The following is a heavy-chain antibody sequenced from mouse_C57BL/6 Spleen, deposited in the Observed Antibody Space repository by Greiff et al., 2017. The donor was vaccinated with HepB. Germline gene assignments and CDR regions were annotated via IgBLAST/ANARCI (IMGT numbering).Heavy chain of an antibody. Sequence: VQLQQSGPELVKPGASVKMSCKASGYTFTDYNMHWVKQSHGKSLEWIGYINPNNGGTSYNQKFKGKATLTVNKSSSTAYMELRSLTSEDSAVYYCAPASYYGSSYEGYWGQGTTLTVSS. D-gene: IGHD1-1*01. V-gene: IGHV1-22*01. J-gene: IGHJ2*01. CDR1: GYTFTDYN. CDR2: INPNNGGT. CDR3: APASYYGSSYEGY.